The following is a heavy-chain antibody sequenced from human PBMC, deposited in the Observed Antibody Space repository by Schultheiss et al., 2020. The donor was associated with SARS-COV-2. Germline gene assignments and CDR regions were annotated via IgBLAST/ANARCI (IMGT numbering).Heavy chain of an antibody. V-gene: IGHV1-2*02. CDR3: ARDGGGYSWNWFDP. CDR2: INPNSGGT. CDR1: GYAFSGYY. Sequence: ASVKVSCKASGYAFSGYYMQWVRQAPGQGLEWMGWINPNSGGTNYAQKFQGRVTMTRDTSISTAYMELSRLRSDDTAVYYCARDGGGYSWNWFDPWGQGTLVTVSS. J-gene: IGHJ5*02. D-gene: IGHD5-18*01.